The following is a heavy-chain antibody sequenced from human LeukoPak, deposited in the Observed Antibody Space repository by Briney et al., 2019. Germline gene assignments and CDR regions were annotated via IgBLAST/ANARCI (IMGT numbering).Heavy chain of an antibody. D-gene: IGHD3-3*02. Sequence: LTGGFLRLSCAASGFTFSSYAMSWVRQAPGKGLEWVSAISGSGGSTYYADSVKGRFTISRDNSKNTLYLQMNSLRAEDTAVYYCAKGSIFGVVIYFYFDYWGQGTLVTVSS. CDR1: GFTFSSYA. J-gene: IGHJ4*02. CDR3: AKGSIFGVVIYFYFDY. V-gene: IGHV3-23*01. CDR2: ISGSGGST.